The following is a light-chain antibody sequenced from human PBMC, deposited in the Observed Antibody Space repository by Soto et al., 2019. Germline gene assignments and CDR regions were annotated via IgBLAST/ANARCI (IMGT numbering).Light chain of an antibody. CDR3: QQRTGRPLT. J-gene: IGKJ4*01. V-gene: IGKV3-11*01. CDR1: QSITNF. CDR2: DSS. Sequence: EVVLTQSPATLSLSPGERATLSCRASQSITNFLAWYQQRPGQTPRLLIYDSSIRAAGFPARFSGSGSGTAFTPTINTLAPEAVAVHFCQQRTGRPLTFGGGTKVKIK.